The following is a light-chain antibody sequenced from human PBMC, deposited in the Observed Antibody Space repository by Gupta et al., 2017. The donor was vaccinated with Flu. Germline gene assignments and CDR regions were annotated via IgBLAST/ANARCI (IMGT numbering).Light chain of an antibody. CDR3: GTWDTSLSVGV. CDR1: SSNIGNNY. J-gene: IGLJ3*02. CDR2: DNN. V-gene: IGLV1-51*01. Sequence: QSVLTQPPSVSAAPRQKVTISCSGSSSNIGNNYVSWYQQFPGTAPKLLIYDNNKRPSGIPDRFSGSKSGTSATLGITGLQTGDEADYYCGTWDTSLSVGVFGGGTKLTVL.